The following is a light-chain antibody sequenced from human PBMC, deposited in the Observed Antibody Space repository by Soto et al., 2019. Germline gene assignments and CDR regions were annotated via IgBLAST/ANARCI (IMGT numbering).Light chain of an antibody. J-gene: IGKJ2*01. CDR2: HAS. V-gene: IGKV3-15*01. CDR1: QSVSTN. Sequence: EIGMTQSPATLSVSPGERATLSCRASQSVSTNLAWYQQRPGQAPRLLIYHASSRAPGVPGRFSGSGSGTEFTLTINSLQSEDFAVYYCQHYNDWLGAFGQGTKLE. CDR3: QHYNDWLGA.